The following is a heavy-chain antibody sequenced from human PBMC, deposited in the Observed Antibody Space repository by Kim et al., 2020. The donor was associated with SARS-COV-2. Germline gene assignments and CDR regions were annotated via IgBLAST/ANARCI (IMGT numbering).Heavy chain of an antibody. CDR1: GYSFTSYW. CDR3: ARQEMNCSGGSCYSEFDY. V-gene: IGHV5-10-1*01. J-gene: IGHJ4*02. D-gene: IGHD2-15*01. Sequence: GESLKISCKGSGYSFTSYWISWVRQMPGKGLEWMVRIDPSDSYTNYSPSFQGHVTISADKSISTAYLQWSSLKASDTAMYYCARQEMNCSGGSCYSEFDYWGQGTLGTVSS. CDR2: IDPSDSYT.